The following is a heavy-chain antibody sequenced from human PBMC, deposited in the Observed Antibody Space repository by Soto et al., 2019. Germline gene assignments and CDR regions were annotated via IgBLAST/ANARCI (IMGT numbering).Heavy chain of an antibody. Sequence: GGSLRLSCAASGFTFSSYGMHWVRQAPGKGLEWVAVISYDGSNKYYADSVKGRFTISRDNSKNTLYLQMNSLRAEDTAVYYCAKDRGGGYERRGIYYYYGMDVWGQGTTVTVSS. J-gene: IGHJ6*02. CDR3: AKDRGGGYERRGIYYYYGMDV. CDR1: GFTFSSYG. V-gene: IGHV3-30*18. D-gene: IGHD5-12*01. CDR2: ISYDGSNK.